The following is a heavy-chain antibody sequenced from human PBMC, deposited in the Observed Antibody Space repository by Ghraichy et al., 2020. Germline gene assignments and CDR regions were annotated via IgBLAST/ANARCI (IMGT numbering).Heavy chain of an antibody. CDR2: ISGSAGNT. D-gene: IGHD6-25*01. Sequence: GGSLRLSCTASEFTLKNYAMIWVRQAPGKGLEWISSISGSAGNTYYADSVKGRFTVSRDISKNTVSLQMNSLRAEDTAVYYCARSRSGFNNWFDPWGQGTLVTVSS. V-gene: IGHV3-23*01. J-gene: IGHJ5*02. CDR3: ARSRSGFNNWFDP. CDR1: EFTLKNYA.